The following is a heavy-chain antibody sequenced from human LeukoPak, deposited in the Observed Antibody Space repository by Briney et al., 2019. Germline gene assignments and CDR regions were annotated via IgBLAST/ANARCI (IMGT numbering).Heavy chain of an antibody. V-gene: IGHV3-33*01. CDR2: IWYDGSNK. CDR1: GFTFSSYG. D-gene: IGHD4-23*01. CDR3: ARNYGGNFWYFDL. Sequence: GRSLRLSCAASGFTFSSYGMHWVRQAPGKGLEWVAVIWYDGSNKYYADSVKGRFTISRDNSKNTLYLQMNSLRAEDTAIYYCARNYGGNFWYFDLWGRGTLVTVSS. J-gene: IGHJ2*01.